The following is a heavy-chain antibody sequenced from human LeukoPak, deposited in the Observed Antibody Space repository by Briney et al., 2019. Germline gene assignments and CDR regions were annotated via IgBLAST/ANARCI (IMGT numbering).Heavy chain of an antibody. V-gene: IGHV1-18*01. D-gene: IGHD5-18*01. Sequence: ASVKVSCKASGYTFTSYGISWVRQAPGQGLEWMGWISAYNGNTNYAQKLQGRVTMTTDTSTSTAYMELRSLRSDDTAVDYCGDSYGPQAPLYYWGQGTLVTVSS. CDR1: GYTFTSYG. CDR2: ISAYNGNT. CDR3: GDSYGPQAPLYY. J-gene: IGHJ4*02.